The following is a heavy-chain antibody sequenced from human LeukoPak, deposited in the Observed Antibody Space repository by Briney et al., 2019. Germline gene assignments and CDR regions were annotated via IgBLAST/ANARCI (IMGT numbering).Heavy chain of an antibody. CDR1: GFTVSTYW. J-gene: IGHJ4*02. CDR2: ISTDGSVT. V-gene: IGHV3-74*01. CDR3: ARIGGSGSYSGHYFDH. Sequence: GSLRLSCAASGFTVSTYWMHWVRRAPGKGLVWVSRISTDGSVTSYADSVKGRFTISRDNAKNTMYLQMNSLRAEDTAVYYCARIGGSGSYSGHYFDHWGQGTLVTVSS. D-gene: IGHD3-10*01.